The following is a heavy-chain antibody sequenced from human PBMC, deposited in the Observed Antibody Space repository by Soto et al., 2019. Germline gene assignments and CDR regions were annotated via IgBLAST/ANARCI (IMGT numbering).Heavy chain of an antibody. J-gene: IGHJ6*02. CDR3: ARDSLGFGELDRVYYYGMDV. Sequence: GGSLRLSCAASGFTFSSYAMHWVRQAPGKGLEWVAVISYDGSNKYYADSVKGRFTISRDNSKNTLYLQMNSLRAEDTAVYYCARDSLGFGELDRVYYYGMDVWGQGTTVTVSS. V-gene: IGHV3-30-3*01. CDR1: GFTFSSYA. CDR2: ISYDGSNK. D-gene: IGHD3-10*01.